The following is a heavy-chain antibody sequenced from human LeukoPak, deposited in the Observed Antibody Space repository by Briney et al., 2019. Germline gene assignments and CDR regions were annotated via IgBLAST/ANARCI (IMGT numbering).Heavy chain of an antibody. V-gene: IGHV3-43D*04. D-gene: IGHD3-10*01. CDR2: ISWDGGST. Sequence: GGSLRLSCAASGFTFDDYAMHWVRQAPGKGLEWVYLISWDGGSTYYADSVKGRFTISRDNSKNSLYLQMSSLRAEDTALYYCAKDYYGSGSYYNGYSDYWGQGTLVTVSS. J-gene: IGHJ4*02. CDR3: AKDYYGSGSYYNGYSDY. CDR1: GFTFDDYA.